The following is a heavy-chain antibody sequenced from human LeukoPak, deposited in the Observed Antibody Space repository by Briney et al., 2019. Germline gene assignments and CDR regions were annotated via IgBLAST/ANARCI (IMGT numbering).Heavy chain of an antibody. J-gene: IGHJ4*02. CDR1: GASITGYY. CDR3: ARYTRIPDY. D-gene: IGHD2-15*01. CDR2: IYYTGDT. Sequence: PSETLSLTCTVSGASITGYYWTWIRQPPGKGLECVGYIYYTGDTNYNPSLKSRVTMSLDTSKSQFSLKLTSVTAADTAIYYCARYTRIPDYCGRGNIVTDTS. V-gene: IGHV4-59*01.